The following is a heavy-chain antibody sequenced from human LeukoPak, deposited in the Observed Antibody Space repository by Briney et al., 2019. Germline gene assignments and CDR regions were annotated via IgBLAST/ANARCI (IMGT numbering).Heavy chain of an antibody. J-gene: IGHJ4*02. CDR3: AKGRLDPNLVLDS. CDR1: GFTFDDYA. D-gene: IGHD5-12*01. CDR2: ISWNSGSI. V-gene: IGHV3-9*01. Sequence: GGSLRLSCAAPGFTFDDYAMHWVRQAPGKGLEWVSGISWNSGSIGYADTVKGRFTISRDNAMNSLFLQMNSLRAEDTALYYCAKGRLDPNLVLDSWGQGTLVTVSS.